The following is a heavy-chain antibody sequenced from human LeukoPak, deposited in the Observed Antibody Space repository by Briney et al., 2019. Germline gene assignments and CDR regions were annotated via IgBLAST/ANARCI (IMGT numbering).Heavy chain of an antibody. CDR3: ASGSGSSTGFGIF. CDR2: ISGSGGST. D-gene: IGHD1-26*01. Sequence: PGGSLRLSCAASGFTFSSYAMSWVRQAPGKGLEWVSAISGSGGSTYYADSVKGRFTISRDNAKNSLYLQMNSLRAEDTAVYYCASGSGSSTGFGIFWGQGTLVTVSS. CDR1: GFTFSSYA. J-gene: IGHJ4*02. V-gene: IGHV3-23*01.